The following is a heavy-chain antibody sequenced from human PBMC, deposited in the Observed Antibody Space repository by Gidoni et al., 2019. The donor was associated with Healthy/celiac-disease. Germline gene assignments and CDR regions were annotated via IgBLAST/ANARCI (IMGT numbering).Heavy chain of an antibody. V-gene: IGHV3-9*01. Sequence: EVQLVESGGGLVQPGRSLRLSCAASGFTFDDYAMHWVRQATGKGLEWVSGISWNSGSIGYADSVKGRFTISRDNAKNSLYLQMNSLRAEDTALYYCAKAQKDIVVVPAAIGHDAFDIWGQGTMVTVSS. D-gene: IGHD2-2*01. CDR2: ISWNSGSI. CDR3: AKAQKDIVVVPAAIGHDAFDI. CDR1: GFTFDDYA. J-gene: IGHJ3*02.